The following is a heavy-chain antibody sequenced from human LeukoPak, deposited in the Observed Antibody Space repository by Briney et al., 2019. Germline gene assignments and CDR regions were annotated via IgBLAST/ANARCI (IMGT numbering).Heavy chain of an antibody. CDR3: ARGEDVSGYRTDC. Sequence: SETLSLTCAVYGGSFSGYYWSWIRQPPGKGLEWIGEINHSGSTNYNPSLKSRVTISVDTSKNQFSLKLSSVTAADTAIYYCARGEDVSGYRTDCWGQGTLVTVSS. V-gene: IGHV4-34*01. D-gene: IGHD3-3*01. CDR2: INHSGST. J-gene: IGHJ4*02. CDR1: GGSFSGYY.